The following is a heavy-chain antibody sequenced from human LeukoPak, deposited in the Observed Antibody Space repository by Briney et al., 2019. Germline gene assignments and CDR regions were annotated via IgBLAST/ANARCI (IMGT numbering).Heavy chain of an antibody. J-gene: IGHJ6*03. CDR2: IIPIFGTA. Sequence: KHSPETSRKTVRKGESGDVRERRVLEQEWMGGIIPIFGTANYAQKFQGRVTITTDESTSTAYMELSSLRSEDTAVYYCARHNGVAATPKDYYYYMDVWGKGNTVTVYS. CDR1: RKTVRKGE. V-gene: IGHV1-69*05. CDR3: ARHNGVAATPKDYYYYMDV. D-gene: IGHD2-15*01.